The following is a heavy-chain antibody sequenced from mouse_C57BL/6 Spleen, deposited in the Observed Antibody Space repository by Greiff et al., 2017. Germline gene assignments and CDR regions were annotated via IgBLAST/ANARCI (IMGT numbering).Heavy chain of an antibody. J-gene: IGHJ2*01. D-gene: IGHD2-4*01. V-gene: IGHV1-81*01. CDR1: GYTFTSYG. CDR3: ARRYDYDVTSYFDY. Sequence: VQLQQSGAELARPGASVKLSCKASGYTFTSYGISWVKQRTGQGLEWIGEIYPRSGNTSYNEKFKGKATLTADKSSSTAYMELRSRTSEDSAVYFCARRYDYDVTSYFDYWGQGTTLTVSS. CDR2: IYPRSGNT.